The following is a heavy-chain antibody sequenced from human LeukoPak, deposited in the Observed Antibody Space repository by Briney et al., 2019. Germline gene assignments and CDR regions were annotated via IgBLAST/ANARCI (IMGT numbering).Heavy chain of an antibody. D-gene: IGHD3-22*01. Sequence: ASVKVSCKASGYTFTSYGINWVRQAPGQGLEWMGWISAYNGNTDYAQNLQGRVTMTTDTSTGTAYMELSSLRSEDTAVYYCARQRSGLRYHPRTDAFDIWGQGTMVTVSS. CDR1: GYTFTSYG. J-gene: IGHJ3*02. CDR3: ARQRSGLRYHPRTDAFDI. V-gene: IGHV1-18*01. CDR2: ISAYNGNT.